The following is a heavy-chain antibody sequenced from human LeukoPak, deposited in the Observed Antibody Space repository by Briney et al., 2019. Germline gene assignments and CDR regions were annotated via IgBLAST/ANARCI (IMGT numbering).Heavy chain of an antibody. V-gene: IGHV3-23*01. CDR2: ISGSGGST. CDR1: GFTFCSYA. Sequence: PGGSLRLSCAASGFTFCSYAMNWVRQTPGKGLEWVSAISGSGGSTYYADSVKGRFTISRDNSKNTLYLQMNSLRAEDTAIYYCARDLRDWKPYYGMDVWGQGTTVTVSS. D-gene: IGHD1-1*01. J-gene: IGHJ6*02. CDR3: ARDLRDWKPYYGMDV.